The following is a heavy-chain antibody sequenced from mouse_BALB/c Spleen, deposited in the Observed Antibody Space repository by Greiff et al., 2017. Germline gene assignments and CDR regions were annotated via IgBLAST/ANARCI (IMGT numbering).Heavy chain of an antibody. CDR1: GFTFSSYA. V-gene: IGHV5-6-5*01. J-gene: IGHJ2*01. Sequence: EVKLQESGGGLVKPGGSLKLSCAASGFTFSSYAMSWVRQTPEKRLEWVASISSGGSTYYPDSVKGRFTISRDNARNILYLQMSSLRSEDTAMYYCARYGNYHYFDYWGQGTTLTVSS. CDR3: ARYGNYHYFDY. CDR2: ISSGGST. D-gene: IGHD2-1*01.